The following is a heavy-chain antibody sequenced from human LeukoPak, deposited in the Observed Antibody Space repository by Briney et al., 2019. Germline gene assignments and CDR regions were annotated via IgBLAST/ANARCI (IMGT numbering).Heavy chain of an antibody. CDR2: IYYSGST. D-gene: IGHD2-2*02. J-gene: IGHJ4*02. V-gene: IGHV4-59*01. Sequence: SETLSLTCTVSGVSISSYYWSWIRQPPGKGLEWIGYIYYSGSTNYNPSLKSRVTISVDTSKNQFSLKLSSVTAADTAVYYCARQVVPAAIDFDYWGQGTLVTVSS. CDR1: GVSISSYY. CDR3: ARQVVPAAIDFDY.